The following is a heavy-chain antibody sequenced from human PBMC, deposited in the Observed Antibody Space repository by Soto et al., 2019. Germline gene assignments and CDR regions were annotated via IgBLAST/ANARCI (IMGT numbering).Heavy chain of an antibody. J-gene: IGHJ4*02. CDR1: GIAISSDY. CDR2: IYSGGAT. V-gene: IGHV3-53*01. CDR3: TRPDLDY. Sequence: SLRLSCTASGIAISSDYMSWVRQTPKKGLEWVSIIYSGGATNYADSVKGRFTISRDSSRNTLYLQMNNLRVEDTAVYYCTRPDLDYWGQGTPVTVSS.